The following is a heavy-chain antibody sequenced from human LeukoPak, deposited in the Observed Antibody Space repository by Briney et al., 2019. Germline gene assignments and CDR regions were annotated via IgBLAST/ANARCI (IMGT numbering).Heavy chain of an antibody. CDR1: GFTFSDYS. V-gene: IGHV3-48*01. Sequence: GSLRLSCAASGFTFSDYSMNWVRQAPGTGLEWISYIGIDSGNTNYADSVKGRSTISGDKAKNSLYLQMNSLRVEDTAVYYCARDYKYAFDNWGQGTLVTVSS. CDR2: IGIDSGNT. D-gene: IGHD5-24*01. CDR3: ARDYKYAFDN. J-gene: IGHJ4*02.